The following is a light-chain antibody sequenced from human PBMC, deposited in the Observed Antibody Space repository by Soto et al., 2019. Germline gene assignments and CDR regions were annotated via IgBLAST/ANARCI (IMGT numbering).Light chain of an antibody. Sequence: EIVMTQSPATLSVSPGERATLSCRASQSVSINLAWYQQKPGQAPRLLIYDTSLRATSVPAKCSGSRSGAEFTLTISSLQSEDFAVYYWQHYVTWALTFGGGTKVESK. J-gene: IGKJ4*01. CDR2: DTS. CDR3: QHYVTWALT. V-gene: IGKV3-15*01. CDR1: QSVSIN.